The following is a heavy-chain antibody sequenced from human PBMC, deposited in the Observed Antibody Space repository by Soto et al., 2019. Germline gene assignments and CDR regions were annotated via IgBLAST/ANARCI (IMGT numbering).Heavy chain of an antibody. Sequence: PGGSLRLSCSASGFTFSSYAMHWVRQAPGKGLEYVSAISSNGGSTYYADSVKGRFTISRDNSKNTLYLQMSSLRAEDTAVYYCVKARSYCGGDCPPFDYWGQGTLVTVSS. D-gene: IGHD2-21*02. V-gene: IGHV3-64D*06. CDR1: GFTFSSYA. J-gene: IGHJ4*02. CDR3: VKARSYCGGDCPPFDY. CDR2: ISSNGGST.